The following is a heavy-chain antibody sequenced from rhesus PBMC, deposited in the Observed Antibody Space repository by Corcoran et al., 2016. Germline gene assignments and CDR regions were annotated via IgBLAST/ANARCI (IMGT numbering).Heavy chain of an antibody. Sequence: QVQLQESGPGLVKPSATLSLTCAVSGGSISSYSYWNWIRQPPGKGLEWIGTIYGYSASTYYNPSLKSRVTISKDTSKNQFFLKLSSVTAADTAVYYCARDRGTVSYFDYWGQGVLVTVSS. CDR2: IYGYSAST. D-gene: IGHD4-23*01. J-gene: IGHJ4*01. CDR3: ARDRGTVSYFDY. CDR1: GGSISSYSY. V-gene: IGHV4S9*01.